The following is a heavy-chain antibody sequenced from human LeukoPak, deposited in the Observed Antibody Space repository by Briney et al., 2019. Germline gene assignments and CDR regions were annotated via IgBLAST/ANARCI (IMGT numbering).Heavy chain of an antibody. J-gene: IGHJ4*02. D-gene: IGHD6-19*01. Sequence: ASVKVSCKASGYTFTSYGISWVRQAPGQGLEWMGWISAYNGNTNYAQKLQGRVTMTTDTSTSTAYMELRSLRSDDTAVYYCARARGGIAVAATSLDYWGQGTLVTVSS. V-gene: IGHV1-18*01. CDR2: ISAYNGNT. CDR1: GYTFTSYG. CDR3: ARARGGIAVAATSLDY.